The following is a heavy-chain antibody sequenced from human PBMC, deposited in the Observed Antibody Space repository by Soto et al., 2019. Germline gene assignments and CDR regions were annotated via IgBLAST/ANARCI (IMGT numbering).Heavy chain of an antibody. V-gene: IGHV1-8*01. CDR3: ARYERDLDYDFWSGYYPPSSYYMDV. Sequence: ASVKVSCTASGYTFTSYDINWVRQATGQGLEWMGWMNPNSGNTGYAQKFQGRVTMTRNTSISTAYMELSSLRSEDTAVYCCARYERDLDYDFWSGYYPPSSYYMDVWGKGTTVTVSS. D-gene: IGHD3-3*01. CDR1: GYTFTSYD. CDR2: MNPNSGNT. J-gene: IGHJ6*03.